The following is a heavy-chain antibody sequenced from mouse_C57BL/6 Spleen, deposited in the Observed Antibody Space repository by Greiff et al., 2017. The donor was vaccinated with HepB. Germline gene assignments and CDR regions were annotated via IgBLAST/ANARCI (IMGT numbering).Heavy chain of an antibody. D-gene: IGHD2-2*01. V-gene: IGHV1-81*01. CDR2: IYPRSGNT. J-gene: IGHJ3*01. CDR1: GYTFTSYG. Sequence: QVQLQHSGAELARPGASVKLSCKASGYTFTSYGISWVKQRTGQGLEWIGEIYPRSGNTYYNEKFKGKATLTADKSSSTAYMELRSLTSEDSAVYFCAREGVTTEAWFAYWGQGTLVTVSA. CDR3: AREGVTTEAWFAY.